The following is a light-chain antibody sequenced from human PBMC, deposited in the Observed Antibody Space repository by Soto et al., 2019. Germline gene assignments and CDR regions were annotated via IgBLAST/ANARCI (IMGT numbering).Light chain of an antibody. V-gene: IGKV1-5*03. CDR2: KAS. J-gene: IGKJ1*01. CDR1: QSIKTW. Sequence: DIQMAQSPSTLSASVGDTVTVTCRASQSIKTWLAWYQQKPGKAPKLLIYKASSLETGVPSRFSVSASGTEFTLTISSLQPDDCATYYCQQYDTYPWTFGQGTKVEIK. CDR3: QQYDTYPWT.